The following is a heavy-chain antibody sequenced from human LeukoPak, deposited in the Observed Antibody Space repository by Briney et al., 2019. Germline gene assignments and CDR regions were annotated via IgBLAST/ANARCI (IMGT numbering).Heavy chain of an antibody. Sequence: SETLSLTCTVSGGSISSSDYYWDCVRQPPGKGLECIGSIFYSGAAHCNPSLKSRVTISVDTSNNQFSLMLSSVTAADTAVYYCARRIANRNWFDPWGQGTLVTVSS. CDR2: IFYSGAA. CDR3: ARRIANRNWFDP. D-gene: IGHD1/OR15-1a*01. CDR1: GGSISSSDYY. V-gene: IGHV4-39*01. J-gene: IGHJ5*02.